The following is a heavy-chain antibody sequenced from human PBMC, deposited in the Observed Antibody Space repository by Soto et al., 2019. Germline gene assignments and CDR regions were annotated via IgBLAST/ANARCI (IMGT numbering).Heavy chain of an antibody. CDR2: INLDGSES. D-gene: IGHD6-19*01. CDR3: ARGFSGWFDL. Sequence: EVQLVESGGGLVQPGESLRLSCAASGFTFSIYWMAWVRQAPGKGLEWVANINLDGSESYSVDSVKGRFTLSRDNAKNSLYLQMNSLRAEDTAVYYCARGFSGWFDLWGQGTLVTVSS. J-gene: IGHJ5*02. V-gene: IGHV3-7*03. CDR1: GFTFSIYW.